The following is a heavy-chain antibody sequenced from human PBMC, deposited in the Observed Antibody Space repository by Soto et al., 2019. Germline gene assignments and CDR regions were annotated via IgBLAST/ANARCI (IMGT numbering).Heavy chain of an antibody. J-gene: IGHJ6*02. V-gene: IGHV5-10-1*01. CDR1: GYSFTSYW. CDR3: ARHHSPGDVYYYYGMDV. Sequence: PGESLKISCKGSGYSFTSYWISWVRQMPGKGLEWMGRIDPSDSYTNYSPSFQGHVTISADKSISTAYLQWSSLKASDTAMYYCARHHSPGDVYYYYGMDVWGQGTTVTVSS. CDR2: IDPSDSYT. D-gene: IGHD7-27*01.